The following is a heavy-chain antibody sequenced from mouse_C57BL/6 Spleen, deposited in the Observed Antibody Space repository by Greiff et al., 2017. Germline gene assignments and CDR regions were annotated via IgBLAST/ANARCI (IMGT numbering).Heavy chain of an antibody. CDR3: ERGNDYDPFAY. CDR2: IDPSDSYT. J-gene: IGHJ3*01. D-gene: IGHD2-4*01. Sequence: QVQLQQPGAELVMPGASVKLSCKASGYTFTSYWMHWVKQRPGQGLEWIGEIDPSDSYTNYNQKFKGKSTLTVDKSSSTAYMQLSSLTSEDSAVYYCERGNDYDPFAYWGQGTLVTVSA. CDR1: GYTFTSYW. V-gene: IGHV1-69*01.